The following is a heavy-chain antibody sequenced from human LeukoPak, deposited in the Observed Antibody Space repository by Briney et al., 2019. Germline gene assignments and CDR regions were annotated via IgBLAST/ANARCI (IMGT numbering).Heavy chain of an antibody. D-gene: IGHD2-2*01. CDR3: ARDIVVVPAANGQPYYYYYYGMDV. V-gene: IGHV3-30*04. CDR2: ISYDGSNK. Sequence: GGSLRLSCAASGFTFSSYAMHWVRQAPGKGLEWVAVISYDGSNKYYADSVKGRFTISRDNSKNTLYLQMNSLRAEDTAVYYCARDIVVVPAANGQPYYYYYYGMDVWGQGTTVTVSS. CDR1: GFTFSSYA. J-gene: IGHJ6*02.